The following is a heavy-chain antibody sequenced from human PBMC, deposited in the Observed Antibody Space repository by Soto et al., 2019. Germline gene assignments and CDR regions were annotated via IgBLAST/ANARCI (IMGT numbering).Heavy chain of an antibody. CDR3: AAHGYHYYYGMDV. V-gene: IGHV1-69*06. D-gene: IGHD6-13*01. Sequence: ASVKVSCKASGGTFSSYAISWVRQAPGQGLEWMGGIIPIFGTANYAQKFQGRVTITADKSTSTAYMELSSLRSEDTAVYYCAAHGYHYYYGMDVWGQGTTVTVSS. CDR1: GGTFSSYA. CDR2: IIPIFGTA. J-gene: IGHJ6*02.